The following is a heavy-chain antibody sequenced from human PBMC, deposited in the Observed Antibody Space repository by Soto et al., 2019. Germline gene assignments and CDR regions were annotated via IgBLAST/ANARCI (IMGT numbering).Heavy chain of an antibody. CDR1: GYSISSGYY. CDR2: IYHSGST. CDR3: ARGAATVTPGWFDP. Sequence: PSETLSLTCAVSGYSISSGYYWGWIRQTPGKGLEWIASIYHSGSTYYNPSLKSRVTISVDTSKNQFSLKLTSVTAADTAVYYCARGAATVTPGWFDPWGQGIMVTVSP. D-gene: IGHD4-17*01. J-gene: IGHJ5*02. V-gene: IGHV4-38-2*01.